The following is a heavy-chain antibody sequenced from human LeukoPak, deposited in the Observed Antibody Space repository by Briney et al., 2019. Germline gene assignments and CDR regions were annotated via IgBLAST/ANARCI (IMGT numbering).Heavy chain of an antibody. CDR2: MYYSASA. V-gene: IGHV4-39*01. Sequence: PSETLSLTCTVSGGSISSSSYYWGWIRQPPGKGLEWIGSMYYSASAYYNPSLKSRVTFSVDTSKNQFSLKLNSVTAADTSVYYCARQGGGSKNWFDPWGQGTLVTVSS. CDR3: ARQGGGSKNWFDP. D-gene: IGHD2-15*01. J-gene: IGHJ5*02. CDR1: GGSISSSSYY.